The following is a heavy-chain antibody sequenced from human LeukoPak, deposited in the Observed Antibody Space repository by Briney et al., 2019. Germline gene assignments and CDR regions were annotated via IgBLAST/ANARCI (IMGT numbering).Heavy chain of an antibody. CDR1: GFTFSSYA. CDR2: ISGSDGST. Sequence: PGGSLRLSCAASGFTFSSYAMNWVRQAPGKGLEWVSAISGSDGSTYYADSVKGRFTISRDNSKNTLYLQMNSLRAEDTAVYYCAKSKVVAATMGRFDYWGQEPWSPSP. D-gene: IGHD2-15*01. CDR3: AKSKVVAATMGRFDY. V-gene: IGHV3-23*01. J-gene: IGHJ4*01.